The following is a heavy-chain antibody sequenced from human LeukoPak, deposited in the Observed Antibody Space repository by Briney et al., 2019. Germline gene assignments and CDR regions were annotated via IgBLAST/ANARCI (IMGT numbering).Heavy chain of an antibody. Sequence: GASVKVSCKASGYTFTSYAMHWVRQAPGQRLEWMGWISAYNGNTNYAQKLQGRVTMTTDTSTSTAYMELRSLRSDDTAVYYCAREGSTGTTSFYYYYGMDVWGQGTTVTVSS. D-gene: IGHD1-1*01. CDR1: GYTFTSYA. CDR2: ISAYNGNT. V-gene: IGHV1-18*01. CDR3: AREGSTGTTSFYYYYGMDV. J-gene: IGHJ6*02.